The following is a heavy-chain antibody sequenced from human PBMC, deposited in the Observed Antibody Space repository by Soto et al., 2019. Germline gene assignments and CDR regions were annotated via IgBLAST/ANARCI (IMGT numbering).Heavy chain of an antibody. D-gene: IGHD3-10*01. J-gene: IGHJ6*02. Sequence: QVHLVQSGAEVKKPGSSVRVSCKASGGTFSNNAFSWVRQAPGQGLEGMGGIIPTLGTANYAQKFQGRVTITADESTRTAYLELSSLRSDDTAVYFCASQSYGSGPFYYYGMDVWGQGTTVTVSS. CDR3: ASQSYGSGPFYYYGMDV. CDR2: IIPTLGTA. V-gene: IGHV1-69*01. CDR1: GGTFSNNA.